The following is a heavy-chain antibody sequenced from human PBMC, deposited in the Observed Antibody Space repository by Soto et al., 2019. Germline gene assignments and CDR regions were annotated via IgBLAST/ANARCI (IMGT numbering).Heavy chain of an antibody. CDR1: GFSLSTSGVG. D-gene: IGHD2-15*01. J-gene: IGHJ4*02. CDR2: IYWDDDK. Sequence: QITLKESGPPLVKPTQTLTLTCTFSGFSLSTSGVGVGWIRQPPGKALEWLALIYWDDDKRYSPSLKSRLTITKDTSKNQVVLTMTNMDPVDTATYYCAHRPSYCSGGSCYSGFDYSGQRTLVTVSS. V-gene: IGHV2-5*02. CDR3: AHRPSYCSGGSCYSGFDY.